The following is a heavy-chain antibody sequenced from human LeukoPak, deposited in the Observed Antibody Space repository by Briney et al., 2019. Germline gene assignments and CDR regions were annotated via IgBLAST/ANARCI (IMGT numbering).Heavy chain of an antibody. CDR3: ARDRNNYYDSSGYLLPDY. V-gene: IGHV3-48*01. Sequence: PGGSLRLSCAASGSTFSSYSMNWVRQAPGKGLEWVSYISSSSSTIYYADSVKGRFTISRDNAKNSLYLQMNSLRAEDTAVYYCARDRNNYYDSSGYLLPDYWGQGTLVTVSS. J-gene: IGHJ4*02. D-gene: IGHD3-22*01. CDR2: ISSSSSTI. CDR1: GSTFSSYS.